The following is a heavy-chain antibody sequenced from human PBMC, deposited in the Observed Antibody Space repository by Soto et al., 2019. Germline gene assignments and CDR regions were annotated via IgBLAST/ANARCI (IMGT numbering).Heavy chain of an antibody. CDR2: INPGGGST. CDR1: GYTFTSYY. D-gene: IGHD6-19*01. Sequence: QVQLVQSGAEVKKPGASVKVSCKASGYTFTSYYMHWVRQAPGQGLEWMGVINPGGGSTSYEQKLHGRVTLTRDTSTSTVYMELSSLRSEDTAVYYCARGLAVAYSPALLWGQGTLVTVSS. CDR3: ARGLAVAYSPALL. J-gene: IGHJ4*02. V-gene: IGHV1-46*01.